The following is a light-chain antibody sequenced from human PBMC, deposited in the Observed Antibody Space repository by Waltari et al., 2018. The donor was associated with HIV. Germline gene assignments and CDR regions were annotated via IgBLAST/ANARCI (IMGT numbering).Light chain of an antibody. CDR2: WAS. V-gene: IGKV4-1*01. Sequence: DIVMTQSPDHLAVSLGERATINCKSSQTIFYSSNNKNYLAWYQQKPVQSPKLLISWASTREFGVPDRFSGSGSGTDFTLTISSLRAEDVAVYYCQQFYRTPYTFGQGTRLEFK. J-gene: IGKJ2*01. CDR1: QTIFYSSNNKNY. CDR3: QQFYRTPYT.